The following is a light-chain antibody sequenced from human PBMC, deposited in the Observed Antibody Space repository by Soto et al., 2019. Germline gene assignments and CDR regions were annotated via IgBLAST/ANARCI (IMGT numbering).Light chain of an antibody. Sequence: NFMLTQPHSVSESPGKTVIISCTRSSGSIASNYVQWYQQRPGSSPTTVIYEDNQRPSGVPDRFSCSIDISSNSASLTISGLETEDDGDYFWQSYDATNRVFGGGTQLTVL. CDR3: QSYDATNRV. CDR1: SGSIASNY. V-gene: IGLV6-57*01. CDR2: EDN. J-gene: IGLJ3*02.